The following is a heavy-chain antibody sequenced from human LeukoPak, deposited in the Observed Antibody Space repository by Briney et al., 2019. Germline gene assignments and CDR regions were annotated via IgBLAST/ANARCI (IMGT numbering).Heavy chain of an antibody. CDR1: GFTFSSYW. J-gene: IGHJ4*02. V-gene: IGHV3-74*01. CDR3: ARARTYCSSTSCDIFDY. CDR2: IYSDGSST. D-gene: IGHD2-2*02. Sequence: GGSLRLSCAASGFTFSSYWMHWVRQAPGKGLVWVSRIYSDGSSTGYADSVKGRLTISRDNAKNTLYLQMNSLRAEDTAVYYCARARTYCSSTSCDIFDYWGQGTLVTVSS.